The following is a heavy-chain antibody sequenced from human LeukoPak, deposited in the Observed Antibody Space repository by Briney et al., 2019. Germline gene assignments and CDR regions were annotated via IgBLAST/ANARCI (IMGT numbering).Heavy chain of an antibody. J-gene: IGHJ4*02. Sequence: GASVKVSCKASGYTFTAYYMHWVRQAPGQGLEWMGYINPNNGGTNYAQKFQGRVTMTRDTSISTTYMELSRLTSDDTAVYYCAKGDVYQDFWGQGTLVTVSS. CDR3: AKGDVYQDF. V-gene: IGHV1-2*02. CDR1: GYTFTAYY. CDR2: INPNNGGT. D-gene: IGHD2-2*01.